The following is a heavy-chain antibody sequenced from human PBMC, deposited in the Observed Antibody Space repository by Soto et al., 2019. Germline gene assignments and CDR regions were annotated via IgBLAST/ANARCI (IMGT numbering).Heavy chain of an antibody. CDR1: GFTFSNYA. V-gene: IGHV3-30-3*01. CDR2: ISYDGSNK. D-gene: IGHD6-13*01. CDR3: ARDARSSWYNY. J-gene: IGHJ4*02. Sequence: QVQLVESGGGVVQPGRSLRLSCAASGFTFSNYAMHWVRQAPGKGLEWVAVISYDGSNKYYADSVKGRFTISRDNSKNTLYLQMNSLRAEDTAVYFCARDARSSWYNYWGQGTLVTVSS.